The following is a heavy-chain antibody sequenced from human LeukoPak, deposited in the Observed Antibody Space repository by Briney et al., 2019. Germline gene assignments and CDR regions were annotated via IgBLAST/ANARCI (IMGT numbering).Heavy chain of an antibody. J-gene: IGHJ6*02. V-gene: IGHV1-18*01. CDR2: ISAYSGNT. Sequence: APVKVSCKASGYTFSDYGITWVRQAPGQGPEWMGWISAYSGNTNYGQKFQSRVTMTTDTSTTTAYMELRSLRSDDTALYFCARGSLSGYEGAMDVWGQGTTVTVSS. D-gene: IGHD5-12*01. CDR1: GYTFSDYG. CDR3: ARGSLSGYEGAMDV.